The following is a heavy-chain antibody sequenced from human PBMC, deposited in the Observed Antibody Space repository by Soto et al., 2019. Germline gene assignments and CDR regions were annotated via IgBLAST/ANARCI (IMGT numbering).Heavy chain of an antibody. D-gene: IGHD2-21*01. J-gene: IGHJ4*02. CDR3: AKVRVGIDVDFDY. V-gene: IGHV3-23*01. CDR1: GFTFSSCA. CDR2: IRDSDSGGTT. Sequence: EVQLLESGGGLVQPGGSLRLSCAASGFTFSSCAMSWVRQAPAKGLEWVSAIRDSDSGGTTYYADSVKGRFTISRDDSKNTRYLQMSSLRAEDTAMYYCAKVRVGIDVDFDYWGQGALVTVSS.